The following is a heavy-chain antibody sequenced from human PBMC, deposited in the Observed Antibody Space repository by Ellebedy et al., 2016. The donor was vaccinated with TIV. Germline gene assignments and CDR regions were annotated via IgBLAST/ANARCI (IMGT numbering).Heavy chain of an antibody. D-gene: IGHD3-10*01. Sequence: AASVKVSCKASGYSLTSNGISWVRQAPGQGLEWMGWIGAYNGNTNYAQKFQGRVTMTTDTSTSTVYMDLRSLRSDDTAVDYCARGLWFGELDVWGQGTTVTVSS. V-gene: IGHV1-18*01. CDR1: GYSLTSNG. CDR3: ARGLWFGELDV. J-gene: IGHJ6*02. CDR2: IGAYNGNT.